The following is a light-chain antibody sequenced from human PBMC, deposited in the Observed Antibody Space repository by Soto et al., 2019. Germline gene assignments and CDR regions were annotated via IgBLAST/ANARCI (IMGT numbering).Light chain of an antibody. CDR2: EDN. V-gene: IGLV3-1*01. Sequence: SYELVQSPSVSVSPGQTATITCSGAELGDRNVCWYQQKSGQSPILVIYEDNKRPSGIPERISGSNSGNTATLTISGTQPIDEADYFCQAWDSSVAIFGGGTKLTVL. J-gene: IGLJ2*01. CDR1: ELGDRN. CDR3: QAWDSSVAI.